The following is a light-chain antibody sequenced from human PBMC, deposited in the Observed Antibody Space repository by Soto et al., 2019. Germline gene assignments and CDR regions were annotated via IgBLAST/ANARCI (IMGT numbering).Light chain of an antibody. J-gene: IGKJ1*01. V-gene: IGKV1-39*01. CDR3: QESYSTS. CDR2: EAS. Sequence: DIQMTQSPSSLSASVGDRVTITCRASQSNSSYLNWYQQKPGKAPKFLIYEASTLESGVPSRFSGSGSGTDFTLTISSLQPEDIATYYCQESYSTSFGQGTKVDIK. CDR1: QSNSSY.